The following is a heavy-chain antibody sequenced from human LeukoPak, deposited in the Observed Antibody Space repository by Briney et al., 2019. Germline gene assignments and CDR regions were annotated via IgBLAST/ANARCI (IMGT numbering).Heavy chain of an antibody. CDR3: ARDGD. V-gene: IGHV3-7*03. J-gene: IGHJ4*02. D-gene: IGHD3-16*01. CDR2: IKQDGSEK. CDR1: GFTFSNYW. Sequence: GGSLRLSCAASGFTFSNYWMNWVRQAPGKGLEWVANIKQDGSEKYYVDSVKGRFTISRDNAKNSLYLQMNSLRAEDTAVYYCARDGDWCQGTLVTVSS.